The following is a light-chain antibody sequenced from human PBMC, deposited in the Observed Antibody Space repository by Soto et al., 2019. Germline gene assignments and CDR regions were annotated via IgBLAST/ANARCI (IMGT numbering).Light chain of an antibody. CDR2: GAS. J-gene: IGKJ5*01. V-gene: IGKV3-15*01. CDR1: QRVSSN. Sequence: EIVMPKSPATLSVSPGERATLSCRASQRVSSNLAWYQQKPGQATRLLIYGASTRANGIPARFSGSGSGTECTLTISSLQSEDFAVYYCQQYNNWPPITFGQGTRLEIK. CDR3: QQYNNWPPIT.